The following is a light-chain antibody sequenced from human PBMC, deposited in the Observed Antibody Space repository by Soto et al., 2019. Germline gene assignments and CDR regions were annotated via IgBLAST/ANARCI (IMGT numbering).Light chain of an antibody. V-gene: IGKV3-20*01. CDR1: QSVSNNY. J-gene: IGKJ1*01. CDR3: QQYNNWPPAT. Sequence: EIVLTQSPGTLSLTPGERATLSCRASQSVSNNYLAWYQQKPGQAPRLLIYGASSRATGIPDRFSGSGSGTDFTLTINRLEPEDFAVYYCQQYNNWPPATFGQGTKVDI. CDR2: GAS.